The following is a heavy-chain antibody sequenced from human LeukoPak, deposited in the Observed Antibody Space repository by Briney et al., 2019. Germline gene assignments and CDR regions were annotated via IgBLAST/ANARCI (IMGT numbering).Heavy chain of an antibody. V-gene: IGHV6-1*01. CDR3: ARDPVGGSTIFDY. Sequence: SQTLSLTCAISGDSVSSKSAAWNWIRQSPSRGLEWLGRTYYRSKWYHEYAVSVKSRISINPDTSKNQFSLQLSSVTPEDTAVYYCARDPVGGSTIFDYWGQGTLVTVSS. J-gene: IGHJ4*02. D-gene: IGHD1-26*01. CDR1: GDSVSSKSAA. CDR2: TYYRSKWYH.